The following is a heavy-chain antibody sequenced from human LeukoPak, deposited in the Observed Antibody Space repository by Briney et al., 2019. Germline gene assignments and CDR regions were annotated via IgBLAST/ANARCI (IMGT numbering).Heavy chain of an antibody. CDR3: ARSWRFCSGDSCYPIDY. J-gene: IGHJ4*02. Sequence: ASLKVSCKASGYTFTDYYIHWVRQAPGQGLEWMGWINPNSGGTNYAQKFRGRVTMTRDTSISTAYMELSRLRSDDTAVYYCARSWRFCSGDSCYPIDYWGQGTLVTVSS. CDR1: GYTFTDYY. D-gene: IGHD2-15*01. V-gene: IGHV1-2*02. CDR2: INPNSGGT.